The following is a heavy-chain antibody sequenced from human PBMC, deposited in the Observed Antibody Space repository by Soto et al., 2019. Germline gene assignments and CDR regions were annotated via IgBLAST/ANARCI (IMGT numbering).Heavy chain of an antibody. Sequence: ASVKVSCKASGHTFTKYYLHWVRQAPGQGLEWMGIINPSGGSTNYAERFQGRVTMTRDTSTSTMYMELSSLRSEDTAVYYCAREKVGEAPPPSCYSAPGGKEPLVTVP. CDR2: INPSGGST. D-gene: IGHD2-15*01. J-gene: IGHJ5*02. CDR1: GHTFTKYY. V-gene: IGHV1-46*01. CDR3: AREKVGEAPPPSCYSAP.